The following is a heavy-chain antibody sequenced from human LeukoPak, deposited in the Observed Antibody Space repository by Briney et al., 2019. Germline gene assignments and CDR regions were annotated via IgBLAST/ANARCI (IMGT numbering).Heavy chain of an antibody. V-gene: IGHV4-39*07. CDR1: GGSVSSNSYS. D-gene: IGHD6-13*01. Sequence: SETLSLTCTVSGGSVSSNSYSWGWIRQPPGKGLEWIGTIYYSGSTYYNPSLKRRVTISVDTSKNQFSLKLSSVTAADTAVYYCARDLAAAHNPLDYWGQGTLVTVSS. J-gene: IGHJ4*02. CDR2: IYYSGST. CDR3: ARDLAAAHNPLDY.